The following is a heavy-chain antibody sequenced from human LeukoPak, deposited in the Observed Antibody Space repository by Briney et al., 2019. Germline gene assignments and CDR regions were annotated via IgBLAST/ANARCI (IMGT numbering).Heavy chain of an antibody. CDR1: GFTFSSYW. CDR3: ARTGGSSGWYSPALLKYYFDY. CDR2: IKQDGNEK. Sequence: GGSLSLSCAASGFTFSSYWMSWVRQAPGKGLEWVANIKQDGNEKYYVDSVKGRFTISRDNAKNSLYLQMNSLRAEDTAVYYCARTGGSSGWYSPALLKYYFDYWGQGTLVTVSS. V-gene: IGHV3-7*01. J-gene: IGHJ4*02. D-gene: IGHD6-19*01.